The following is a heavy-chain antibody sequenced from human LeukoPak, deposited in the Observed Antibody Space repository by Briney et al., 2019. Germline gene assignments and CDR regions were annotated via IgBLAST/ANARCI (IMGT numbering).Heavy chain of an antibody. D-gene: IGHD3-10*01. CDR3: ARVRVPMVRGGRRWFDP. J-gene: IGHJ5*02. V-gene: IGHV4-34*01. Sequence: SETLSLTCAVYGGSFSGYYWSWIRQPPGKGLEWIGEINHSGSTNYNPSLKSRVTISVDTSKNQFSLKLSSGTAADTAVYYCARVRVPMVRGGRRWFDPWGQGTLVTVSS. CDR2: INHSGST. CDR1: GGSFSGYY.